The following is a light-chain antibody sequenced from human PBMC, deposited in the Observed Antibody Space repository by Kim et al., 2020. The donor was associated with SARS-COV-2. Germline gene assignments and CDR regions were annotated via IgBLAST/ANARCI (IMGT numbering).Light chain of an antibody. CDR3: QTWGTGFPV. J-gene: IGLJ2*01. CDR1: SGHSNYA. Sequence: QLVLTQSPSASASLGASVKLTCTLSSGHSNYAIAWHQLQPEKGPRYLMKLSYDGSHNKGDGIPDRFSGSSSGAERYLIISSLQSEDEADYYCQTWGTGFPVFGGGTKLTVL. V-gene: IGLV4-69*01. CDR2: LSYDGSH.